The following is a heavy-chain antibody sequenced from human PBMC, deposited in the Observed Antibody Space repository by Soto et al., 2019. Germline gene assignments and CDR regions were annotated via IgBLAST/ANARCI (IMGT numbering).Heavy chain of an antibody. CDR2: VYHSGGT. J-gene: IGHJ4*02. Sequence: SETLSLTCTLSAYSIGSAYYWGWIRQPPGKGLEWIGNVYHSGGTYYNPSLKSRVTISMDTSKNQFSLNLTSVTAADTAVYYCTKERGPLLWRIDSWGQGTLVTVSS. CDR1: AYSIGSAYY. D-gene: IGHD3-10*01. CDR3: TKERGPLLWRIDS. V-gene: IGHV4-38-2*02.